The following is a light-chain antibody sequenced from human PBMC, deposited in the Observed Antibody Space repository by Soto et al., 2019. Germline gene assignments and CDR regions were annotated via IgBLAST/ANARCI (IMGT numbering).Light chain of an antibody. V-gene: IGKV3-11*01. CDR1: QSVSDS. J-gene: IGKJ2*01. CDR3: QQRRKT. CDR2: DAS. Sequence: EVVLTQFPATLSLSPGEGATLSCRASQSVSDSLAWYQHKPGQPPRLLIYDASKRATGTPARFSGSGSGTDFTRTISSVEPEDSAVYYCQQRRKTFGQGTKLGI.